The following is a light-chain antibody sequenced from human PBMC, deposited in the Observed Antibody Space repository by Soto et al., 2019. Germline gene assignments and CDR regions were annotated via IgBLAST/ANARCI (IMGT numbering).Light chain of an antibody. CDR1: SSDGGGYDY. CDR3: SSYSLTTAYL. CDR2: EVS. Sequence: QSVLAQPASVSGSPGQSITISCTGTSSDGGGYDYVSWDQLHPGKAPKLMVFEVSNRPSGDSYRFSGSKSGNPASLTISVLQADALADYFCSSYSLTTAYLCGTGPNAAVL. J-gene: IGLJ1*01. V-gene: IGLV2-14*01.